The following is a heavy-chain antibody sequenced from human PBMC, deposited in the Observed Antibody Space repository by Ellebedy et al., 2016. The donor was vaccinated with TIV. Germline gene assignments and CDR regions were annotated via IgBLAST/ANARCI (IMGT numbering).Heavy chain of an antibody. CDR3: ARGRQLQLWFEVLDY. D-gene: IGHD5-18*01. Sequence: GESLKISXAASGFTFSSYAMHWVRQAPGKGLEWVAVISYDGSNKYYADSVKGRFTISRDNSKNTLYLQMNSLRAEDTAVYYCARGRQLQLWFEVLDYWGQGTLVTVSS. CDR1: GFTFSSYA. J-gene: IGHJ4*02. V-gene: IGHV3-30-3*01. CDR2: ISYDGSNK.